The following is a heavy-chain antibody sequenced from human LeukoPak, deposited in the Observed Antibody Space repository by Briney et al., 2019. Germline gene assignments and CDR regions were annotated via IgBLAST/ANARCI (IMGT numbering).Heavy chain of an antibody. CDR2: ISWNSGSI. D-gene: IGHD4-17*01. Sequence: GRSLRLSCAASGFTFDDYAMHWVRQAPGKGLEWVSGISWNSGSIGYADSVKGRFTISRDNAKNSLYLQMNSLRAEDMALYYCARDVDYGDYDAFDIWGQGTMVTVSS. V-gene: IGHV3-9*03. J-gene: IGHJ3*02. CDR3: ARDVDYGDYDAFDI. CDR1: GFTFDDYA.